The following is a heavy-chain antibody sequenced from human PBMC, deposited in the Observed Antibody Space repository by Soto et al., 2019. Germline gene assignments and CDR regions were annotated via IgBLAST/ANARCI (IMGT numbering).Heavy chain of an antibody. J-gene: IGHJ4*02. V-gene: IGHV4-34*01. D-gene: IGHD6-13*01. Sequence: SETLSLTCAVYGGSFSGCYWTWIRQPPGKGLEWIGEINDSGGTDYNPSLKSRVTISLDTSKNQSSLKLSSVTAADTAVYYCARGRKGFSSSCYVDWGQGTLVTVSS. CDR2: INDSGGT. CDR3: ARGRKGFSSSCYVD. CDR1: GGSFSGCY.